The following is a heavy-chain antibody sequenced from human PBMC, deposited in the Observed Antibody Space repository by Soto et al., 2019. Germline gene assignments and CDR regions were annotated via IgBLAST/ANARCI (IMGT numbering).Heavy chain of an antibody. CDR3: ARDLLTDWAPFGY. V-gene: IGHV1-69*13. CDR1: GGTFSSYA. J-gene: IGHJ4*02. CDR2: IIPIFGTA. Sequence: SVKVSFKASGGTFSSYAISWVRQAPGQGLEWMGGIIPIFGTANYAQKFQGRVTITADESTSTAYMELSSLRSEDTAVYYCARDLLTDWAPFGYWGQGTLVTVSS. D-gene: IGHD3-9*01.